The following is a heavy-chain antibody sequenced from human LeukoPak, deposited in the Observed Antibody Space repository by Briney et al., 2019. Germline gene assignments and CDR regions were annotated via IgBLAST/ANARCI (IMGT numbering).Heavy chain of an antibody. V-gene: IGHV3-23*01. Sequence: GGSLRLSCAASGFTFSNYAMSWVRQAPGKGLEWVSAISGNGGNTFYADSVKGRFTITRDNSQNTLYVQMNSLRAEDTAVYYCARWYSSGWYGNYYFDYWGQGTLVTVSS. CDR1: GFTFSNYA. CDR3: ARWYSSGWYGNYYFDY. D-gene: IGHD6-19*01. CDR2: ISGNGGNT. J-gene: IGHJ4*02.